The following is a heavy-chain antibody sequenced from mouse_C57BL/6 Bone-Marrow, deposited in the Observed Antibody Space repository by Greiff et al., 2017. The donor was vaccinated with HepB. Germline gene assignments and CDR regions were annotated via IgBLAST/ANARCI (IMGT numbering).Heavy chain of an antibody. CDR3: ARHEEGYYYGSSGFLY. V-gene: IGHV1-62-2*01. CDR1: GYTFTEYT. CDR2: FYPGSGSI. J-gene: IGHJ3*01. D-gene: IGHD1-1*01. Sequence: QVQLQQSGAELVKPGASVKLSCKASGYTFTEYTIHWVKQRSGQGLEWIGWFYPGSGSIKYNEKFKDKDTLTADKSSSTVYMELSRLTSEDSAVYFCARHEEGYYYGSSGFLYWGQGTLVTVSA.